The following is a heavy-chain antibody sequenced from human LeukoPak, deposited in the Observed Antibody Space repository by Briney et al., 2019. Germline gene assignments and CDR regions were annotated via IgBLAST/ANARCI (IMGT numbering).Heavy chain of an antibody. D-gene: IGHD6-13*01. CDR1: GGSFSGYY. V-gene: IGHV4-34*01. Sequence: SETLSLTCAVYGGSFSGYYWGWIRQPPGKGLEWIGEINHSGSTNYNPSLKSRVTISVDTSKNQFSLKLSSVTAADTAVYYCARGSIAAAAVGSFDYWGRGTLVTVSS. J-gene: IGHJ4*02. CDR2: INHSGST. CDR3: ARGSIAAAAVGSFDY.